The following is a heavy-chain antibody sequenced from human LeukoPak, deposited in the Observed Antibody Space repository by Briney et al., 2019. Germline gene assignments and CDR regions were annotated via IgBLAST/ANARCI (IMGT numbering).Heavy chain of an antibody. Sequence: SQTLSLTCGISGDSVSSHSAAWNWIRQSPSRGLEWLGRTYYRSKWYNDYAVSVKSRITINPDTSKNQFSMQLNSVTPEDTAVYYCARGRYSGYDWGFDYFDYWGQGTLVTVSP. D-gene: IGHD5-12*01. V-gene: IGHV6-1*01. CDR1: GDSVSSHSAA. J-gene: IGHJ4*02. CDR3: ARGRYSGYDWGFDYFDY. CDR2: TYYRSKWYN.